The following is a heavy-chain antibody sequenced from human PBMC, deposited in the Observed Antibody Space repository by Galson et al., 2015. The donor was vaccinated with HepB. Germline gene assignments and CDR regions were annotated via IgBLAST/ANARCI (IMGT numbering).Heavy chain of an antibody. D-gene: IGHD5-12*01. Sequence: SLRLSCAASGFTFSSYSMNWVRQAPGKGLEWVSCISGSSGDIYYADSVKGRFTISRDNAKNSLYLQMNSLRAEDTAVYYCARDRGYDDSLFDYWGQGTLVTVSS. CDR2: ISGSSGDI. CDR1: GFTFSSYS. V-gene: IGHV3-21*01. J-gene: IGHJ4*02. CDR3: ARDRGYDDSLFDY.